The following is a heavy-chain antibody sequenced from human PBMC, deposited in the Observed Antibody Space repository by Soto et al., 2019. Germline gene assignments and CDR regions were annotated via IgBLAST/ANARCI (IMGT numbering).Heavy chain of an antibody. CDR2: ISTYNGNT. CDR3: ARAVAVAAAFHY. D-gene: IGHD6-19*01. CDR1: GYTFTSYG. V-gene: IGHV1-18*01. J-gene: IGHJ4*02. Sequence: ASVKVSCKASGYTFTSYGISWGRQAPGQGLEWMGWISTYNGNTNYAQKLQGRVTLTTDTSTSTAYMELRSLRSEDTAVYYCARAVAVAAAFHYWGQGTLVTVSS.